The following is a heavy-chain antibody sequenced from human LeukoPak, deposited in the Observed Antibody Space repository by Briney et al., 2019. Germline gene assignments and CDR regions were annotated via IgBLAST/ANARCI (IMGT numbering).Heavy chain of an antibody. J-gene: IGHJ6*02. CDR1: GFTFSSYG. D-gene: IGHD3-16*02. CDR3: AREEHDYVWGSYRYYYYYGIDV. V-gene: IGHV3-30*02. Sequence: GGSRRLSCAAPGFTFSSYGMHWVRKSPGRGLEWGSFIPFDGSNEFYADSLKGRFTISRDNSKDTLYLQMDSLRAEDTALYYCAREEHDYVWGSYRYYYYYGIDVWGQGTTVTVSS. CDR2: IPFDGSNE.